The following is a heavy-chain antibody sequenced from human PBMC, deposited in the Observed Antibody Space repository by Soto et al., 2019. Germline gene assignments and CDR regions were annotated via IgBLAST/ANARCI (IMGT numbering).Heavy chain of an antibody. D-gene: IGHD3-10*01. CDR1: GFTFSNAW. CDR3: TTGSVLLRFGEWSALYI. CDR2: IKSKTDGGTT. Sequence: GGSLRLSCAASGFTFSNAWMSWVRQAPGKGLEWVGRIKSKTDGGTTDYAAPVKGRFTISRDDSKNTLYLQMNSLKTEDTAVYYCTTGSVLLRFGEWSALYICGKGTMVTVSS. J-gene: IGHJ3*02. V-gene: IGHV3-15*01.